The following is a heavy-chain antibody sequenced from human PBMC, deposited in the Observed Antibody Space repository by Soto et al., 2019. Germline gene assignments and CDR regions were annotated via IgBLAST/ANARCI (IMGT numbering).Heavy chain of an antibody. CDR3: ARDAPSSGWYGAFDI. V-gene: IGHV1-46*01. J-gene: IGHJ3*02. CDR1: GYTFTSYY. D-gene: IGHD6-19*01. Sequence: ASVKVSCTASGYTFTSYYMHWVRQAPGQGLEWMGTINPSGGSTSYAQKFQGRVTMTRDTSTSTVYMELSSLRSEDTAVYYCARDAPSSGWYGAFDIWGQGTMVTVSS. CDR2: INPSGGST.